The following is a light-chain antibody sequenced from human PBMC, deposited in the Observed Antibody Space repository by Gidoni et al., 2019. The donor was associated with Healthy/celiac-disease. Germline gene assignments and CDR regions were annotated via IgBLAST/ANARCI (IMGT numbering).Light chain of an antibody. V-gene: IGKV1-9*01. CDR1: QGISSY. CDR2: AAS. J-gene: IGKJ4*01. Sequence: DLQLTHSPSFLSASVGDRVTIPCRASQGISSYLAWYQQKPGKAPKLLIYAASTLQSGVPSRFSGSGSGTEFTLTISSLQPEDFATYYCQQLNSYPLTFGGGTKVEIK. CDR3: QQLNSYPLT.